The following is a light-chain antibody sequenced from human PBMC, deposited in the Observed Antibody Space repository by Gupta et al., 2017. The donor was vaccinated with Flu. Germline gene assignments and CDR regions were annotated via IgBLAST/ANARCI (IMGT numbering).Light chain of an antibody. J-gene: IGLJ3*02. V-gene: IGLV2-14*01. CDR2: EVS. Sequence: TSSDIGGYNYVSWCQQHPGKVPKVLIYEVSNRPSGVSNRFSGSKSGNTASLTISGLQADDEADYYCSSFTDSHTWVFGGGTKLTVL. CDR3: SSFTDSHTWV. CDR1: SSDIGGYNY.